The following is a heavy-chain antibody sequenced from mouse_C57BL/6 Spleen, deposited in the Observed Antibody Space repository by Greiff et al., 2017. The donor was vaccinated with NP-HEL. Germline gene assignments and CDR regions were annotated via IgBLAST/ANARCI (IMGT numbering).Heavy chain of an antibody. CDR2: FTIDSGAT. V-gene: IGHV1-49*01. Sequence: LMESGAELVRPGSSVKLSCKDSYFAFMASAMHWVKQRPGHGLEWIGSFTIDSGATEYTENFKGKATLTANTSSSTAYMELSSLTSEDSAVYYCARDSNYPYYAMDYWGQGTSVTVSS. CDR3: ARDSNYPYYAMDY. J-gene: IGHJ4*01. CDR1: YFAFMASA. D-gene: IGHD2-5*01.